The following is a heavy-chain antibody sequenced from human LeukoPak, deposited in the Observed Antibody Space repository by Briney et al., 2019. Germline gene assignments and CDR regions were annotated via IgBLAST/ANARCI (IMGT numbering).Heavy chain of an antibody. J-gene: IGHJ4*02. V-gene: IGHV3-23*01. CDR3: AKWDRIMITFGGVIVR. Sequence: PGGSLRLSCAASGFTFSSYAMSWVRQAPGKGLEWVSAISGSGGSTYYADSVKGRFTISRDNSKNTLYLQMNSLRAEDTAVYYCAKWDRIMITFGGVIVRWGQGTLVTVSS. D-gene: IGHD3-16*02. CDR2: ISGSGGST. CDR1: GFTFSSYA.